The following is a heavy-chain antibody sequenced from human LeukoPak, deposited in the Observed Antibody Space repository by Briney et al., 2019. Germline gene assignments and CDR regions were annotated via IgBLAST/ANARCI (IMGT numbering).Heavy chain of an antibody. V-gene: IGHV3-48*03. Sequence: GGSLRLSCAASGFTFSSYEMNWVRQAPGKGLEWVSYISSSGSTIYYADSVKGRFTISRDNSKNTLYLQMNSLRAEDTAVYYCAKDYYYDSSGYYYRSTMGDAFDIWGQGTMVTVSS. CDR1: GFTFSSYE. CDR3: AKDYYYDSSGYYYRSTMGDAFDI. CDR2: ISSSGSTI. D-gene: IGHD3-22*01. J-gene: IGHJ3*02.